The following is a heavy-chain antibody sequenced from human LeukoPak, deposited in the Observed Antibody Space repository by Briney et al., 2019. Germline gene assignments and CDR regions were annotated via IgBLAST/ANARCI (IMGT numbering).Heavy chain of an antibody. D-gene: IGHD2-8*01. CDR2: IYYSGST. V-gene: IGHV4-30-4*02. Sequence: SETLSLTCTVSGGSISSGDYYWSWIRQPPGKGLEWIGYIYYSGSTYYNPSLKSRVTISIGSSKNQFSLNLSSVTAADTAVYYCARGIRRQDCSNGVCTYYYYYYMDVWGKGTTVTVSS. CDR3: ARGIRRQDCSNGVCTYYYYYYMDV. J-gene: IGHJ6*03. CDR1: GGSISSGDYY.